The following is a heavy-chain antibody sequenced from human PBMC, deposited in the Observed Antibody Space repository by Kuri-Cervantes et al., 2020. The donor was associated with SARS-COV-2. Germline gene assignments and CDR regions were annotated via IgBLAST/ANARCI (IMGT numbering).Heavy chain of an antibody. V-gene: IGHV4-34*01. CDR2: INHSGST. CDR1: GGSFSGYY. Sequence: SETLSLTCAVYGGSFSGYYWSWIRQPPGKGLEWIGEINHSGSTNYIPSLKSRVTISVDTSKNQFSLKLSSVTAADTAVYYCARGVGAAVAGTLITIYYYYGMDVWGQGTTVTVSS. J-gene: IGHJ6*02. CDR3: ARGVGAAVAGTLITIYYYYGMDV. D-gene: IGHD6-19*01.